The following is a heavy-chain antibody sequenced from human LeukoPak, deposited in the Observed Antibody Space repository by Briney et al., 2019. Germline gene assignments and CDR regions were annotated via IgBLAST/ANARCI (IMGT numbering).Heavy chain of an antibody. J-gene: IGHJ4*02. Sequence: PSETLSLTCTVSGGSISTYYWNWIRQPPGKGLEWIGYIYSSGITNYNPSLKSRVTISVSTSKNQFSLILSSVTAADTAVYYCARDISGSYPGPFDYWGQGTLVTVSS. D-gene: IGHD1-26*01. CDR1: GGSISTYY. CDR2: IYSSGIT. V-gene: IGHV4-59*01. CDR3: ARDISGSYPGPFDY.